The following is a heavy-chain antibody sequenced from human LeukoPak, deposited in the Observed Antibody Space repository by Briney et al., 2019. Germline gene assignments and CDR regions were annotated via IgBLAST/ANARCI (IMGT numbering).Heavy chain of an antibody. CDR3: ARFMVRGVISDY. Sequence: GASVKVSCKASGYTFTSYYMHWVRQAPGQGLEWMGWINPNSGGTNYAQKFQGRVTMTRDTSISTAYMELSRLRSDDTAVYYCARFMVRGVISDYWGQGTLVTVSS. CDR1: GYTFTSYY. D-gene: IGHD3-10*01. CDR2: INPNSGGT. J-gene: IGHJ4*02. V-gene: IGHV1-2*02.